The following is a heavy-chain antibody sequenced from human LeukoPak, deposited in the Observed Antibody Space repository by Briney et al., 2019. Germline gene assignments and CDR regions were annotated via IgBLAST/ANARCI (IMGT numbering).Heavy chain of an antibody. CDR1: GYTFTTYG. D-gene: IGHD2-2*01. CDR3: AREGETTDQLNY. V-gene: IGHV1-18*01. CDR2: ISAYNGNT. J-gene: IGHJ4*02. Sequence: ASVKVSCKAPGYTFTTYGINWVRQAPGQGLQWMGWISAYNGNTNYAQKLQGRVTMTTDTSTSTAYMELRSLRSDDTAVYYCAREGETTDQLNYWGQGTLVTVSS.